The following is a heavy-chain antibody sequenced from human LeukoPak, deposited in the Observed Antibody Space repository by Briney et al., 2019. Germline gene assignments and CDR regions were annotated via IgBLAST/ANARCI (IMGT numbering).Heavy chain of an antibody. D-gene: IGHD5-18*01. CDR2: IIPIFGTA. CDR1: GGTFISYA. V-gene: IGHV1-69*05. Sequence: SVKVSCKASGGTFISYAISWVRQAPGQGREWMGGIIPIFGTANYAQKFQGRGTIPTDESTSSAYMELSSLRSEDTAVYYCARGRIQLWLYYYYYLDVWGKGTTVTVSS. CDR3: ARGRIQLWLYYYYYLDV. J-gene: IGHJ6*03.